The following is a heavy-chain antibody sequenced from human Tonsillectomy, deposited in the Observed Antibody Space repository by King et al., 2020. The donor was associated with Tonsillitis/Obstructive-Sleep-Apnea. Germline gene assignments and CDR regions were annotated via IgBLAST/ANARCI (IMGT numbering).Heavy chain of an antibody. CDR1: GFTFSSYS. J-gene: IGHJ5*02. CDR2: ISSSSSFK. CDR3: ARGGAAPSGGRLDP. V-gene: IGHV3-21*01. D-gene: IGHD6-6*01. Sequence: EPQLVQSGGGLVKPGGSLRLSCVGSGFTFSSYSVNWVRQAPGKGLEWVSSISSSSSFKFYADSVKGRFTISRDKAKNSVYLQMNSLRAEDTALYYCARGGAAPSGGRLDPWGQGTLVTVSS.